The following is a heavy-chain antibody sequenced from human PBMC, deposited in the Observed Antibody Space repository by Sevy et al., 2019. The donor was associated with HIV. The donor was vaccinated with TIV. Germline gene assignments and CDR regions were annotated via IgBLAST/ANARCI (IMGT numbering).Heavy chain of an antibody. CDR2: ISAYNGNT. J-gene: IGHJ4*02. V-gene: IGHV1-18*01. CDR3: AFSPSGRPSGSDYFDY. CDR1: AYAFAHYA. Sequence: ASVKVSCKASAYAFAHYAIGWVRQAPGQGLEWMGWISAYNGNTNYAQNFQDRITMNTDTSTSTASMELRSLGFADTAMYYCAFSPSGRPSGSDYFDYWGQGTLVTVSS. D-gene: IGHD2-15*01.